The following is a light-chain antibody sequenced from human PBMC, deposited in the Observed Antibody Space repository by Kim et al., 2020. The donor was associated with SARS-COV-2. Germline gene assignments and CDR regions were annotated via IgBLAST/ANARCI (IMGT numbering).Light chain of an antibody. V-gene: IGKV3-20*01. CDR3: QQYGSSPLT. J-gene: IGKJ4*01. CDR2: GAS. CDR1: QSVSSSY. Sequence: SPGERATPSCRASQSVSSSYLAWCQQKPGQAPRLLIYGASSRATGIPDRFSGSGSGTDFTLTISRLEPEDFAVYYCQQYGSSPLTFGGGTKVDIK.